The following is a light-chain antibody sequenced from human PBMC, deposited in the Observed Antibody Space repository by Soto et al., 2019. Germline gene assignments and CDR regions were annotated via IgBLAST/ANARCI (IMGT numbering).Light chain of an antibody. CDR1: QDIRTD. J-gene: IGKJ1*01. CDR3: QQHNGYSERM. V-gene: IGKV1-17*01. CDR2: SAS. Sequence: DIQMTQSPSSVSASVGDRVTITCRATQDIRTDLGWYQQKPGKAPKLLIYSASSLQSGVPSRFTGSGSGTEFTLTISSLQPDDFATYYCQQHNGYSERMFGQGTKVDI.